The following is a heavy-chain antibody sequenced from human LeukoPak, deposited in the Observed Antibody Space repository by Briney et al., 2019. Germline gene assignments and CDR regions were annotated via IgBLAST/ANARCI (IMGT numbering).Heavy chain of an antibody. J-gene: IGHJ4*02. CDR3: ARDLVRGVMSIY. CDR2: ISAYNGNT. V-gene: IGHV1-18*01. D-gene: IGHD3-10*01. Sequence: ASVKVSCKASGGTFSSYAISWVRQAPGQGLEWMGWISAYNGNTNYAQKLQGRVTMTTDTSTSTAYMELRSLRSDDTAVYYCARDLVRGVMSIYWGQGTLVTVSS. CDR1: GGTFSSYA.